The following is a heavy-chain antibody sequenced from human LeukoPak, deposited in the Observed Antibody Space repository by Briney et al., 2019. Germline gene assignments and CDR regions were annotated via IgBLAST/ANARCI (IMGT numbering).Heavy chain of an antibody. Sequence: ASVKVSCKASGYTFTGYYMHWVRQAPGQGLEWMGWINPNSGVTNYAQKFQGRVTTTRDTSISTAYMELSRLRSDDTAVYYCARAPIVVVPAAMIPPYYFDYWGQGTLVTVSS. CDR3: ARAPIVVVPAAMIPPYYFDY. CDR1: GYTFTGYY. V-gene: IGHV1-2*02. D-gene: IGHD2-2*01. J-gene: IGHJ4*02. CDR2: INPNSGVT.